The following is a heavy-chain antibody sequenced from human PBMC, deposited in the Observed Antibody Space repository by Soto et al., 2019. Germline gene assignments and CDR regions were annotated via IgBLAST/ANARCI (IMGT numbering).Heavy chain of an antibody. CDR1: GDSIGTGGYY. Sequence: TSETLSLTCTVSGDSIGTGGYYWDWIRQHPGKGPECIGYIHYSGNTYYNPSLKSRLTISLDTSKNQFSLHLSSVTAADTAVYYCATNHDDISGRTPLLFDSWGQGTLVTVSS. J-gene: IGHJ4*02. D-gene: IGHD3-22*01. V-gene: IGHV4-31*03. CDR3: ATNHDDISGRTPLLFDS. CDR2: IHYSGNT.